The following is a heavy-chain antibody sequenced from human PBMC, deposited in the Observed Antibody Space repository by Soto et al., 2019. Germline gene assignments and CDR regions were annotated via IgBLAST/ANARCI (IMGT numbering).Heavy chain of an antibody. CDR2: ISSTTNYI. CDR1: GFTFTRYS. Sequence: GGSLRLSCAASGFTFTRYSMNWVRQAPGKGLEWVSSISSTTNYIYYGDSMKGRFTISRDDAKNSLYLEMNSLRAEDTAVYYCARESEDLTSNFDYWGQGTLVTVSS. CDR3: ARESEDLTSNFDY. V-gene: IGHV3-21*06. J-gene: IGHJ4*02.